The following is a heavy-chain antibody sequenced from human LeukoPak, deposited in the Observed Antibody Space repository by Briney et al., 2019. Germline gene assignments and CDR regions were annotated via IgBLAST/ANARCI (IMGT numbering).Heavy chain of an antibody. D-gene: IGHD3-22*01. CDR1: GFTFSTYS. V-gene: IGHV3-21*01. CDR3: ARDPPYYDSSGYYYDY. CDR2: ISGSSIYI. Sequence: GGSLRLSCAASGFTFSTYSMNWVRQAPGKGLEWVSSISGSSIYIYYADSVKSRFTISRDNAKNSLYLQMSSLRAEDTAVYYCARDPPYYDSSGYYYDYWGQGTLVTVSS. J-gene: IGHJ4*02.